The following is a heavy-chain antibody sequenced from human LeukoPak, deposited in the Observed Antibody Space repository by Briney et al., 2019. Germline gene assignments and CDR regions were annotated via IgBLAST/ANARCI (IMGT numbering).Heavy chain of an antibody. CDR1: GFTFDDYA. D-gene: IGHD6-25*01. CDR3: ARTPAASGGAFDI. CDR2: ISWNSGSI. J-gene: IGHJ3*02. Sequence: GGSLRLSCAASGFTFDDYAMHWVRQAPGKGLEWVSGISWNSGSIGYADSVKGRFTISRDNAKNSLYLQMNSLRAEDTAVYYCARTPAASGGAFDIWGQGTMVTVSS. V-gene: IGHV3-9*01.